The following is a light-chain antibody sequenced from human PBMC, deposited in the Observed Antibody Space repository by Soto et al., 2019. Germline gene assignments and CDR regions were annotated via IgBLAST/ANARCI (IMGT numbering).Light chain of an antibody. J-gene: IGKJ2*01. CDR1: QSLAYSDGNTY. CDR3: MQGTHWPPYT. V-gene: IGKV2-30*01. CDR2: KVS. Sequence: DVVMTQSPLSLPVTLGQPASISCRSSQSLAYSDGNTYLNWFQQRPGQSPRRLIYKVSNRDSGAPDRFSGSVSGTDFTLKISRVEAEDVGVYYCMQGTHWPPYTFGQGTKLEIK.